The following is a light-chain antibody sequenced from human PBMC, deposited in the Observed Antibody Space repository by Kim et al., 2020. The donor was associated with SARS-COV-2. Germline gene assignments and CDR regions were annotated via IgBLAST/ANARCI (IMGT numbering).Light chain of an antibody. Sequence: PGGTVTLTCGSTTGPVTSGHYPYWFQQKPGQAPRTLFYDTNNRHSWTPARFSGSLLGGKAALTLSGAQPEDEAEYYCLLSYSGARVFGGGTQLTVL. V-gene: IGLV7-46*01. CDR2: DTN. J-gene: IGLJ2*01. CDR3: LLSYSGARV. CDR1: TGPVTSGHY.